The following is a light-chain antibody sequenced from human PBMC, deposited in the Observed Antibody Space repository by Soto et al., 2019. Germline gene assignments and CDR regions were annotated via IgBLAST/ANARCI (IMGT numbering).Light chain of an antibody. CDR1: QSVSNNY. CDR3: HQRYNWPRVT. V-gene: IGKV3-11*01. J-gene: IGKJ5*01. Sequence: EIVLTQSPGTRALSPGERATRSCRASQSVSNNYLAWYQQKPGQAPRLLIYDVSNRATGIPARFSGSGSGTDFTLTITSLEPEDFAVYFCHQRYNWPRVTFGQGTRLEI. CDR2: DVS.